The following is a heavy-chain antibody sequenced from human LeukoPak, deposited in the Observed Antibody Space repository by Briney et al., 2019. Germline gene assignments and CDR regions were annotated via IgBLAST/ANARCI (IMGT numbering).Heavy chain of an antibody. CDR2: ISYDGSNK. V-gene: IGHV3-30*18. CDR1: GFTFSSYG. Sequence: GGSLRLSCAASGFTFSSYGMHWVRQAPGKGLEWVAVISYDGSNKYYADTVKGRFTISRDNSKNTLYLQMNSLRAEGTAVYYCAKDPGWELHNWYFDLWGRGTLVTVSS. D-gene: IGHD1-26*01. J-gene: IGHJ2*01. CDR3: AKDPGWELHNWYFDL.